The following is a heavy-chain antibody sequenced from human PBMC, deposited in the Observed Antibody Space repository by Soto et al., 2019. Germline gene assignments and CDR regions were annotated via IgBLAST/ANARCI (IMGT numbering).Heavy chain of an antibody. V-gene: IGHV3-9*01. J-gene: IGHJ1*01. D-gene: IGHD6-13*01. CDR1: GFTFDDYA. CDR3: VKDESINWYSGHFRH. CDR2: INWNSGSI. Sequence: GGSLRLSCAASGFTFDDYAMHWVRQVPGKGLEWVSGINWNSGSIGYGDSVKGRFAISRDNAKNSLHLQMNSLSAEDTAFYYCVKDESINWYSGHFRHWGQGTLVTVSS.